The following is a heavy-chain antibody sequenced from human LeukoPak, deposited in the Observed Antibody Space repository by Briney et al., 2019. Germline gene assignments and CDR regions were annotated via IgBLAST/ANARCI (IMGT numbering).Heavy chain of an antibody. CDR1: GFTFSSYA. Sequence: PGGSLRLSCAASGFTFSSYAMSWVRQAPGKGLEWVSAISGSGGSTYYADSVKGRFTISRDNSKNTLYLQMNSLRAEDTAVYYCASPYSGLGELSPRDYWGQGTLVTVSS. V-gene: IGHV3-23*01. J-gene: IGHJ4*02. D-gene: IGHD3-16*02. CDR2: ISGSGGST. CDR3: ASPYSGLGELSPRDY.